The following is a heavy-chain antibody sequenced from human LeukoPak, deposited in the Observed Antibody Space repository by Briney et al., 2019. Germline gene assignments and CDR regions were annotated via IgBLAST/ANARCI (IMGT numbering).Heavy chain of an antibody. J-gene: IGHJ5*02. CDR2: ITPSGDGT. CDR1: GYRLTSYF. V-gene: IGHV1-46*01. D-gene: IGHD5-24*01. Sequence: GASVKVSCKSSGYRLTSYFMHWVRQAPGHGLEWMGVITPSGDGTSYTQKFQGRVTLTRDMSTSTDYLELSSLRSEDTAVYYCARDNSVRDEAWWFNPWGQGTLVTVSS. CDR3: ARDNSVRDEAWWFNP.